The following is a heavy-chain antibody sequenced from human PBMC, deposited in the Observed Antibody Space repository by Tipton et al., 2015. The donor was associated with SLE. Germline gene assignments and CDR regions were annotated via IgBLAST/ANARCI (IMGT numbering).Heavy chain of an antibody. CDR1: GGSITSNNYY. CDR3: ARGVDAAMVFDY. V-gene: IGHV4-39*01. Sequence: TLSLTCTVSGGSITSNNYYWGWIRQPPGKGLEWIGSIYYNGISYYNPSLKSRVTISIDTSKNQFSLKLRSVTAADTSVFYCARGVDAAMVFDYWGQGTLVTVSS. CDR2: IYYNGIS. J-gene: IGHJ4*02. D-gene: IGHD5-18*01.